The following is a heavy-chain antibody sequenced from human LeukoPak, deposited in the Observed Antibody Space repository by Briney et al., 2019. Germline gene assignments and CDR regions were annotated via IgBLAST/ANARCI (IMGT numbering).Heavy chain of an antibody. CDR1: DYTFTSYG. CDR3: ARDRGADSTGMDV. CDR2: ISTYNGNT. J-gene: IGHJ6*02. Sequence: ASVKVSCKASDYTFTSYGFSWVRRAPGQGLEWMGWISTYNGNTNYAQKFQGRVTMTTDTSTSTAYMELRSLRSDDTAVYYCARDRGADSTGMDVWGQGTTVTVSS. V-gene: IGHV1-18*01. D-gene: IGHD2/OR15-2a*01.